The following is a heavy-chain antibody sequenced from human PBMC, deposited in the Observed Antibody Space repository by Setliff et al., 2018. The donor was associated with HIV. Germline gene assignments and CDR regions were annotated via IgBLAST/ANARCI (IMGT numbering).Heavy chain of an antibody. Sequence: GSLRLSCAASGFTFSSYSMNCVRQAPGKGLEWVSSISSSSSYIYYADSVKGRFTISRDNAKNSLYLQMNSLRAEDTAVYYCARDPGIAAAGKDYFDYWGQGTLVTVSS. J-gene: IGHJ4*02. CDR3: ARDPGIAAAGKDYFDY. D-gene: IGHD6-13*01. V-gene: IGHV3-21*01. CDR1: GFTFSSYS. CDR2: ISSSSSYI.